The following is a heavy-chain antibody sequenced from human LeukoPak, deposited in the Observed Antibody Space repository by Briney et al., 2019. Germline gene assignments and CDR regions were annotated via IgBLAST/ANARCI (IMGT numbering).Heavy chain of an antibody. J-gene: IGHJ4*02. Sequence: PGRSLRLSCAASGFTFSSYAMHWVRQAPGKGLEWVVVISYDGSNKYYADSVKGRFTISRDNSKNTLYLQMNSLRAEDTAVYYCARGTVWFGELLSLDYWGQGTLVTVSS. CDR3: ARGTVWFGELLSLDY. D-gene: IGHD3-10*01. V-gene: IGHV3-30*04. CDR2: ISYDGSNK. CDR1: GFTFSSYA.